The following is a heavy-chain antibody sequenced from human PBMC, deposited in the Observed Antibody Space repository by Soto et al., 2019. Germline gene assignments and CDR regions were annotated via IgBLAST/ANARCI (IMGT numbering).Heavy chain of an antibody. V-gene: IGHV4-4*09. Sequence: SETLSLTCTVSGDFNTNYYWSWIRQSPGKGLEWMGFIYSSGSTRYNPSLKSRITMSLDKSISTAYLQWSSLKASDTAMYYCARLRWELLAFDYWGQGTLVTVSS. D-gene: IGHD1-26*01. J-gene: IGHJ4*02. CDR3: ARLRWELLAFDY. CDR1: GDFNTNYY. CDR2: IYSSGST.